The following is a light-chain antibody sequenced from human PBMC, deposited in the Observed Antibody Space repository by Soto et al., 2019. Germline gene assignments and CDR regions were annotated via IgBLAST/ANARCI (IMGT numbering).Light chain of an antibody. J-gene: IGKJ1*01. CDR1: QSVSSN. CDR3: QQYNNWPSWT. V-gene: IGKV3-15*01. CDR2: GAS. Sequence: EIVMTQSPATLSVSPGERATLSCRASQSVSSNLAWYQQKPGQAPRLLIYGASTRATGIPARFSGSGSGTKFTLTISSLQSEDFAVYYCQQYNNWPSWTFGKGKKVEIK.